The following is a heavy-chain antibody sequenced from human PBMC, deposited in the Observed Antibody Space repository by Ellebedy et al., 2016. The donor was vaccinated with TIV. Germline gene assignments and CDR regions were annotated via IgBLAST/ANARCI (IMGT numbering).Heavy chain of an antibody. CDR2: IWHDGSNK. V-gene: IGHV3-33*01. CDR3: ARGSYTSGYFGRTV. CDR1: GFSFTSYD. J-gene: IGHJ3*01. D-gene: IGHD6-25*01. Sequence: PGGSLRLSCAASGFSFTSYDMHWVRQGPGKGLEWVAGIWHDGSNKYYRDSVKGRFTISRDNARNTVYLQMNGLRDEDTALYFCARGSYTSGYFGRTVWGQGTMVTVSS.